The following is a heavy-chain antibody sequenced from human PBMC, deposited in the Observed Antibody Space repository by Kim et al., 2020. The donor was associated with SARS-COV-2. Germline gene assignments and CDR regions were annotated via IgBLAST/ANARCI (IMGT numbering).Heavy chain of an antibody. CDR2: SGST. Sequence: SGSTCHNPSLKSRVTISVDTSKNQFSLKLSSVTAADTAVYYCAGRDWFDPWGQGTLVTVSS. J-gene: IGHJ5*02. V-gene: IGHV4-39*01. CDR3: AGRDWFDP.